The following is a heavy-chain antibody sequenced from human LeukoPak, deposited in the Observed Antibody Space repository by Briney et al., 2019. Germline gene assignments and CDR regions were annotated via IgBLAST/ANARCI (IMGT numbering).Heavy chain of an antibody. CDR1: GGSVSGYY. D-gene: IGHD1-26*01. CDR3: AKDRSKGSYGDEFDF. Sequence: ETLALTCGVDGGSVSGYYWSWVRQAPGKGLEWVSSISTSDGTTYYADSVKGRFTISRDNSKNTLYLQMNSLRAEDTAVYYCAKDRSKGSYGDEFDFWGQGTLVTVSS. J-gene: IGHJ4*02. CDR2: ISTSDGTT. V-gene: IGHV3-23*01.